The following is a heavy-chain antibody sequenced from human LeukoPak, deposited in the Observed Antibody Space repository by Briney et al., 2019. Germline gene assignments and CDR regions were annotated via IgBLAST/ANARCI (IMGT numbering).Heavy chain of an antibody. CDR2: INSDGSST. D-gene: IGHD6-6*01. CDR1: GFTFSSYW. J-gene: IGHJ5*02. V-gene: IGHV3-74*01. Sequence: GGSLRLSCAASGFTFSSYWMHWVRQAPGKGLVWVSRINSDGSSTSYADSVKGRFTISRDNAKNTLYLQMNSLRTEDTAVYYCARDGIVEEQLGKPLDPWGQGTLVTVSS. CDR3: ARDGIVEEQLGKPLDP.